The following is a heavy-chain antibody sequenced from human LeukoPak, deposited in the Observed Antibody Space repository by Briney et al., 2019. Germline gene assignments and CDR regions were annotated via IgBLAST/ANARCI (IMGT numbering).Heavy chain of an antibody. CDR1: GFTFSSYA. D-gene: IGHD3-22*01. CDR2: ISSNGGST. CDR3: ARVRGPDAYDSSGYYYYYMDV. V-gene: IGHV3-64*01. Sequence: GGSLRLSCAASGFTFSSYAMHWVRQAPGKGLEYVSAISSNGGSTYYANSVKGRFTISRDNSKNTLYLQMGSLRAEDMAVYYCARVRGPDAYDSSGYYYYYMDVWGKGTTVTVSS. J-gene: IGHJ6*03.